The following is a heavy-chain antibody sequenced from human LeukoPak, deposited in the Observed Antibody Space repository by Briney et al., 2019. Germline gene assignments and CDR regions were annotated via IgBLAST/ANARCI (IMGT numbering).Heavy chain of an antibody. Sequence: PSETLSLACTVSGYSISSGYYWGWIRQPPGKGLEWIGSIYHSGSTYYNPSLKSRVTISVDTSKNQFSLKLSSVTAADTAVYYCARRVLKRLPSDSSPPPGFDPWGQGTLVTVSS. CDR2: IYHSGST. CDR1: GYSISSGYY. J-gene: IGHJ5*02. V-gene: IGHV4-38-2*02. D-gene: IGHD3-22*01. CDR3: ARRVLKRLPSDSSPPPGFDP.